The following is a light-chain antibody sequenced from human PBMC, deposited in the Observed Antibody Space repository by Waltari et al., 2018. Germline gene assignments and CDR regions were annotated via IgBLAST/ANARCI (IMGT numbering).Light chain of an antibody. Sequence: SPGERATLSCRASQSVGKYLAWYQQKPGQAPRLLIYDASTRATGIPDRFSGSGSGTDFSLTISRLEPEDFAVYYCQKYVNLPATFGQGTKVEI. CDR3: QKYVNLPAT. V-gene: IGKV3-20*01. CDR2: DAS. CDR1: QSVGKY. J-gene: IGKJ1*01.